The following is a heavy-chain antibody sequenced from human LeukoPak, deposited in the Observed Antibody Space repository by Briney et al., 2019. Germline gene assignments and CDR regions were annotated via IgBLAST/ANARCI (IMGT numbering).Heavy chain of an antibody. CDR2: IKPDGSEK. J-gene: IGHJ4*02. D-gene: IGHD2-15*01. CDR3: ARGGSDY. CDR1: GFTFSDYW. Sequence: GGSLRLSCAASGFTFSDYWMSWVRQAPGKGLEWVANIKPDGSEKFYVDSVKGRFTISRDNAKNSVYLQMNSLRVEETAVYYCARGGSDYWGQGTLVTVSS. V-gene: IGHV3-7*01.